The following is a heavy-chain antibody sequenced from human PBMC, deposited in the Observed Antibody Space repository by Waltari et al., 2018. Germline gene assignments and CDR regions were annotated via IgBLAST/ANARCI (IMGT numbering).Heavy chain of an antibody. V-gene: IGHV1-69-2*01. CDR2: VDPEDGET. CDR3: ATGAAAGTPDFDY. Sequence: EVQLVQSGAEVKKPGATVKISCKASGYTFTDYTMHWGKHAPGKGLEWMGRVDPEDGETIYAEKFQGRVTITADTSTDTAYMELSSLRSEDTAVYYCATGAAAGTPDFDYWGQGTLVTVSS. CDR1: GYTFTDYT. D-gene: IGHD6-13*01. J-gene: IGHJ4*02.